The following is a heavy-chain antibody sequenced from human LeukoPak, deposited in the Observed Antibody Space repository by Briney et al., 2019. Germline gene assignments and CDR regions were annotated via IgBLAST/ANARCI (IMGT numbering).Heavy chain of an antibody. Sequence: SETLSLTCTVSGYSISSGYYWGWIRQPPGKGLEWIGSIYHSGSTYYNPSLKSRVTISVDTSKNQFSLKLSSVTAADTAVYYCAIDLAAAAYFDYWGQGTLVTVSS. V-gene: IGHV4-38-2*02. J-gene: IGHJ4*02. D-gene: IGHD6-13*01. CDR2: IYHSGST. CDR1: GYSISSGYY. CDR3: AIDLAAAAYFDY.